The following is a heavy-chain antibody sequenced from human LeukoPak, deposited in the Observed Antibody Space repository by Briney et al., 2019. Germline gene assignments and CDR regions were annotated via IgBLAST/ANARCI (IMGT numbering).Heavy chain of an antibody. Sequence: SETLSLTCTVSGGSISSYYWSWIRQPPGKGLEWIGYIYYSGSTNYNPSLKSRVTISVDTSKNQFSLKLSSVTAADTAVYYCARGGLAGDYASPSFDYWGQGTLVTVSS. J-gene: IGHJ4*02. CDR3: ARGGLAGDYASPSFDY. D-gene: IGHD4-17*01. CDR1: GGSISSYY. V-gene: IGHV4-59*01. CDR2: IYYSGST.